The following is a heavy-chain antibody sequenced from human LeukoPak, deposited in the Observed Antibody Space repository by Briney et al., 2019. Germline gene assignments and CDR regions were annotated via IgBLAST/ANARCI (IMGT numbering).Heavy chain of an antibody. V-gene: IGHV4-39*01. CDR2: IYYSGST. J-gene: IGHJ5*02. CDR3: ARHEYSGSFYGLSWFDP. CDR1: GGSISSSGYY. D-gene: IGHD1-26*01. Sequence: SETLSLTCTVSGGSISSSGYYWGWIRQPPGKGLEWIASIYYSGSTYYNPSLKSRVTISVDTSKNQLSLKLSSLTAADTAVYYCARHEYSGSFYGLSWFDPWGQGTLVTVSS.